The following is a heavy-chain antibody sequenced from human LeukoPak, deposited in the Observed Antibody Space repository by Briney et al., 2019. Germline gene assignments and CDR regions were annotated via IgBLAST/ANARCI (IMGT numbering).Heavy chain of an antibody. Sequence: GGSLRLSCTASGFTFSSYDMHWVRQGTGKGLEWVSAIGTAGDTYYGGSVKGRFTISRENAKNSLYLQMNSLRAEDTAVYYCARVRITMVRGVQEFDPWGQGTLVTVSS. CDR3: ARVRITMVRGVQEFDP. D-gene: IGHD3-10*01. V-gene: IGHV3-13*01. CDR1: GFTFSSYD. J-gene: IGHJ5*02. CDR2: IGTAGDT.